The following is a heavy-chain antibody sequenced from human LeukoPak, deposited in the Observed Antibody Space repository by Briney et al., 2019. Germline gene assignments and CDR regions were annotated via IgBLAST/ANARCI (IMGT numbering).Heavy chain of an antibody. D-gene: IGHD6-13*01. Sequence: SETLSLTCTVSGGSISSYYWSWIRQPPGKGLEWIGYIYYSGSTNYNPSLESRVTISVDTSKNQFSLKLSSVTAADTAVYYCARHAAAGFDYWGQGTLVTVSS. V-gene: IGHV4-59*08. J-gene: IGHJ4*02. CDR3: ARHAAAGFDY. CDR1: GGSISSYY. CDR2: IYYSGST.